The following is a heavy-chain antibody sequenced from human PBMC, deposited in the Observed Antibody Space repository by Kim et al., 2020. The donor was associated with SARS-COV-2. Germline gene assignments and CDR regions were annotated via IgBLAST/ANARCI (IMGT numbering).Heavy chain of an antibody. V-gene: IGHV3-53*04. CDR3: ARRRDGYNCGAFDI. D-gene: IGHD5-12*01. J-gene: IGHJ3*02. Sequence: TGSVKSRFTNSRHKTKNTLYLQMNSLRAEDTAVYYWARRRDGYNCGAFDIWGQGTMVTVSS.